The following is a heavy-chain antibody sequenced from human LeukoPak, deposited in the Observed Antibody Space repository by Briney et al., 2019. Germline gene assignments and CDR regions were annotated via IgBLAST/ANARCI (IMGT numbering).Heavy chain of an antibody. J-gene: IGHJ4*02. V-gene: IGHV4-59*08. CDR2: ISYSGSP. CDR3: ARLGVTTSYYFDF. CDR1: GGSISSDY. D-gene: IGHD3-3*01. Sequence: SETLSLTCSVSGGSISSDYWSWIRQVPGKGLQWIAFISYSGSPDYNPSLKSRVTISIDTSKNQFSLKLSSVTAADTAVYYCARLGVTTSYYFDFWGQGTLVTVSS.